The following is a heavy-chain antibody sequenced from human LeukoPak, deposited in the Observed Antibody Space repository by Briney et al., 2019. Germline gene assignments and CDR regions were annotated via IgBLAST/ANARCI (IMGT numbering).Heavy chain of an antibody. J-gene: IGHJ5*02. CDR3: TKDWNYAVDP. CDR1: GFTFSGSP. D-gene: IGHD1-7*01. CDR2: IRSKADKYAT. Sequence: GGCLRLSCAPAGFTFSGSPIHWVRQAAGKWLEWVGHIRSKADKYATTYAASLRGRFTISRDDSENTAYLQMNSLRAEDTAVYYCTKDWNYAVDPWGQGTQVTVSS. V-gene: IGHV3-73*01.